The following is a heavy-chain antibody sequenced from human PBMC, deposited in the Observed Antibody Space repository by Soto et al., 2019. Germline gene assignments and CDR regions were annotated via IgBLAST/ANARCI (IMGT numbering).Heavy chain of an antibody. Sequence: QVQLVESGGGVVQPGRSLRLSCAASGFTFSSYGMHWVRQAPGKGLGWVAVISYDGSNKYYADSVKGRFTISRDNSKNTLYLQMNSLRAEDTAVYYCAKDQYGAARHAFDIWGQGTMVTVSS. V-gene: IGHV3-30*18. J-gene: IGHJ3*02. D-gene: IGHD6-6*01. CDR3: AKDQYGAARHAFDI. CDR1: GFTFSSYG. CDR2: ISYDGSNK.